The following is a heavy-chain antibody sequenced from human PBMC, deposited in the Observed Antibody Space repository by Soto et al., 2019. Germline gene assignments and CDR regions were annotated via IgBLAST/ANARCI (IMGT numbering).Heavy chain of an antibody. J-gene: IGHJ4*02. D-gene: IGHD6-13*01. CDR1: GFTFSSYG. V-gene: IGHV3-30*18. CDR2: ISYDGSNK. Sequence: SLRLSCAASGFTFSSYGMHWVRQAPGKGLEWVAVISYDGSNKYYADSVKGRFTISRDNSKNTLYLQMNSLRAEDTAVYYCAKDRIAAAGTTFDYWGQGTLVTVSS. CDR3: AKDRIAAAGTTFDY.